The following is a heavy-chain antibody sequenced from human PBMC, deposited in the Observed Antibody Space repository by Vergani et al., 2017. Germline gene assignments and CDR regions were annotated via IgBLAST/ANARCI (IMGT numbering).Heavy chain of an antibody. D-gene: IGHD6-6*01. CDR2: INPNSGGT. Sequence: QVQLVQSGAEVKKPGASVKVSCKASGYTFTGYYMHWVRQAPGQGLEWMGWINPNSGGTNYAQKLQGRVTMTTDTSTSTAYMELRSLRSDDTAVYYCARDSRFPMYSSSSVSLDYWGQGTLVTVSS. V-gene: IGHV1-2*02. CDR1: GYTFTGYY. J-gene: IGHJ4*02. CDR3: ARDSRFPMYSSSSVSLDY.